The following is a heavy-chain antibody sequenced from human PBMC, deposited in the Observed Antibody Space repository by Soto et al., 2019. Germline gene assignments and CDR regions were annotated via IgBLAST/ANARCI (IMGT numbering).Heavy chain of an antibody. CDR1: GFTFSSYA. V-gene: IGHV3-23*01. CDR2: ISGSGGST. CDR3: AKDMSVHYDFWSGYYTWNGTPYYYGMDV. D-gene: IGHD3-3*01. Sequence: PGGSLRLSCAASGFTFSSYAMSWVRQAPGKGLEWVTAISGSGGSTYYADSVKGRFTISRDNSKNTLYLQMNSLRAEDTAVYYCAKDMSVHYDFWSGYYTWNGTPYYYGMDVWGQGTTVTVSS. J-gene: IGHJ6*02.